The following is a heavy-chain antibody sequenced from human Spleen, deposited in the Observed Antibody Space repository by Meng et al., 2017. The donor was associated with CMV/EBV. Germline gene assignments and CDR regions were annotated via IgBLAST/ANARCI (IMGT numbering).Heavy chain of an antibody. Sequence: ASVKVSCKASGYTFTTYLMHWVRQAPGQGLEWMGVINPSGASTTYAQKFQGRVTMTRDTSTSTVYMELSSLRSEDTAVYYCARGRAMTTVTTSAWFDPWGQGTLVTVSS. V-gene: IGHV1-46*01. CDR1: GYTFTTYL. J-gene: IGHJ5*02. CDR3: ARGRAMTTVTTSAWFDP. D-gene: IGHD4-11*01. CDR2: INPSGAST.